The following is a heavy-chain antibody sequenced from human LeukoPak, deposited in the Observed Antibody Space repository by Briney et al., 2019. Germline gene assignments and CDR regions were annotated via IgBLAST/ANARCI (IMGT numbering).Heavy chain of an antibody. CDR3: ARAVGDSGHGRYFDY. D-gene: IGHD5-12*01. Sequence: SETLSLTCTVSGGSISNYWSWIRQPPGKGLEWIGNVENTGSTNYNPSLESRVTISVDTSKNHFSLRLSSVTAADTAVYYCARAVGDSGHGRYFDYWGQGTLSPSPQ. V-gene: IGHV4-59*01. CDR1: GGSISNY. CDR2: VENTGST. J-gene: IGHJ4*02.